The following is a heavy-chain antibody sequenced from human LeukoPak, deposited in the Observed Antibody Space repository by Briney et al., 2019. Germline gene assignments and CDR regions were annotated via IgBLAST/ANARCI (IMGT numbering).Heavy chain of an antibody. V-gene: IGHV1-2*02. CDR2: INPNSGGT. D-gene: IGHD5-18*01. CDR1: GYTLSKLS. CDR3: AKASDTIMVPPDY. J-gene: IGHJ4*02. Sequence: ASVKVSCKVSGYTLSKLSMHWVRQAPGQGLEWMGWINPNSGGTNYAQKFQGRVTMTRDTSVSTAYMELSSLRYDDTAFYYCAKASDTIMVPPDYWGQGTLVTVSS.